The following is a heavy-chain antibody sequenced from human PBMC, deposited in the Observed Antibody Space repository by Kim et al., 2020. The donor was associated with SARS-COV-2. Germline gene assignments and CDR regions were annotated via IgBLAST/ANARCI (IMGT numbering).Heavy chain of an antibody. J-gene: IGHJ4*02. V-gene: IGHV3-64D*06. Sequence: GGSLRLSCSASGFTFSSYAMHWVRQAPGKGLEYVSAISSNGGSTYYADSVKGRFTISRDNSKNTLYLQMSSLRAEDTAVYYCVKDRPRYDYDILTGYYSGLDDYWGQGTLVTVSS. CDR3: VKDRPRYDYDILTGYYSGLDDY. CDR1: GFTFSSYA. CDR2: ISSNGGST. D-gene: IGHD3-9*01.